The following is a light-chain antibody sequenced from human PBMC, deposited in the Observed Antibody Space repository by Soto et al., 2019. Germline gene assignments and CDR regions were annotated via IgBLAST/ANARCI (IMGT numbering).Light chain of an antibody. Sequence: EIVMTQSPATLSVSPGERDTLSCRASQSVSSKLAWYQQKPGQAPRVLIYGASTRATGIPARFSGSGSGTEFTLTISSLQSEDFAVYYCQQYNDWPPTWTFGQGTKV. V-gene: IGKV3-15*01. CDR2: GAS. CDR3: QQYNDWPPTWT. J-gene: IGKJ1*01. CDR1: QSVSSK.